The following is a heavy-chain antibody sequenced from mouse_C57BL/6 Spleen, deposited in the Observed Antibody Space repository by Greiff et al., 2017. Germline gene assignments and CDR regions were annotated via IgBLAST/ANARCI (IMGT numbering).Heavy chain of an antibody. CDR3: ARDQGTALFDY. Sequence: EVQRVESGGGLVKPGGSLKLSCAASGFTFSSYAMSWVRQTPEKRLEWVATISDGGSYTYYPDNVKGRFTISRDNAKNNLYLQMSHLKSEDTAMYYCARDQGTALFDYWGQGTTLTVSS. V-gene: IGHV5-4*01. D-gene: IGHD2-14*01. J-gene: IGHJ2*01. CDR2: ISDGGSYT. CDR1: GFTFSSYA.